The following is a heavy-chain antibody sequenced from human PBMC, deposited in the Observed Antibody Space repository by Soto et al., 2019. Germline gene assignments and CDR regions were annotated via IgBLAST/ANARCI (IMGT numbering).Heavy chain of an antibody. J-gene: IGHJ4*02. Sequence: SETLSLTCTVSGGSISSGGYYWSWIRQHPGKGLEWIGYISHSGSTDYNPTLRTRITISLDKSRNQISLELNSVTVADTAVYYCASKTVVVPGQFWGQGTLVTVSS. CDR2: ISHSGST. CDR1: GGSISSGGYY. V-gene: IGHV4-31*03. D-gene: IGHD2-2*01. CDR3: ASKTVVVPGQF.